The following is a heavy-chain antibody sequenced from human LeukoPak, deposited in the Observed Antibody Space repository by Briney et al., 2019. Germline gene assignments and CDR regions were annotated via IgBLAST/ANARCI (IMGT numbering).Heavy chain of an antibody. V-gene: IGHV4-59*01. CDR1: GGSISSYY. Sequence: PSETLSLTCTVSGGSISSYYWSWIRQPPGKGLEWIGYIFYSGNTNYNPSLKSRVTISLDMSKNQFSLRLSSVTAADTAVYYCARVRYFGSGLSSYFDYWGQGSLVTVSS. D-gene: IGHD3-10*01. CDR3: ARVRYFGSGLSSYFDY. CDR2: IFYSGNT. J-gene: IGHJ4*02.